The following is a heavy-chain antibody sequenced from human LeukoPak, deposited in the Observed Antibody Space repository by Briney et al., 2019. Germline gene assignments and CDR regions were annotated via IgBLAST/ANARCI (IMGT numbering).Heavy chain of an antibody. CDR3: TRVGYIDEGIDY. CDR1: GFPFSSYW. V-gene: IGHV3-7*04. D-gene: IGHD5-24*01. J-gene: IGHJ4*02. CDR2: IKQDGSKK. Sequence: GGSLRLSCVASGFPFSSYWMTWVRQAPGKGLEWVANIKQDGSKKSYVDSVKGRFTISGDNAKNSLYLQMYSLRAEDTAIYYCTRVGYIDEGIDYWGQGTLVTVSS.